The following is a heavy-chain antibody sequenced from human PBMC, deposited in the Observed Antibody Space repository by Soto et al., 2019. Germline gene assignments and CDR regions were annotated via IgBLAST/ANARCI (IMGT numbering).Heavy chain of an antibody. V-gene: IGHV3-9*01. CDR3: AKYAALDSGYYDY. Sequence: EVQLVESGGGLVQPGRSLRLSCAASGFTFDDYAMHWVRQAPGKGLEWVSGISWNSGSIGNADSVKGRFTISRDNAKNSLYLQMNSLRAEDTALYYCAKYAALDSGYYDYWGQGTLVTVSS. CDR1: GFTFDDYA. J-gene: IGHJ4*02. D-gene: IGHD1-26*01. CDR2: ISWNSGSI.